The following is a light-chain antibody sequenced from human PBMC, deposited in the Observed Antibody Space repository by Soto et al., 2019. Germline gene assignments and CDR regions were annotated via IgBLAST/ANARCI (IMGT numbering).Light chain of an antibody. V-gene: IGLV1-44*01. CDR2: SNN. J-gene: IGLJ2*01. Sequence: QSVLTQPPSASGTPGQRVTISCSGSSSNIGTNTVNWYQHVPGTAPKVLISSNNQRPSGVPDRFSGSKSGTSASLAISGLQSEDEADYYCASWDDSLNGVVFGGGTQLTVL. CDR1: SSNIGTNT. CDR3: ASWDDSLNGVV.